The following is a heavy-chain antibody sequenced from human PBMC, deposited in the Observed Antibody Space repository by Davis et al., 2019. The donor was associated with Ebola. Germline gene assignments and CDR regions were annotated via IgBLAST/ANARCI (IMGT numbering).Heavy chain of an antibody. CDR3: ARDGPSAWNTAQYFQH. J-gene: IGHJ1*01. D-gene: IGHD1/OR15-1a*01. CDR2: ISSASTYI. CDR1: GFTISSNN. Sequence: GEFLKISCAASGFTISSNNILCPRLAPGKGMEWVSYISSASTYIHLAESVKGRFTIIRDNSKNSVYLRMNSLRVEDTAVYYCARDGPSAWNTAQYFQHWGQGTLVTVSS. V-gene: IGHV3-21*01.